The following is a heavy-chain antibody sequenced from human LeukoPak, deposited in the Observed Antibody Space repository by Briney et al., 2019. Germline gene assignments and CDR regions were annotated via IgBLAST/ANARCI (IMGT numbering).Heavy chain of an antibody. V-gene: IGHV3-66*01. Sequence: GGSLRLSCAASGFTVNNNYMSWVRQAPGKGLEWVSVTYSGGITYYADSVKGRFTISRDNSKNMLYLQMNSLRAEDTAVYYCARDHCCGGTCYSGGYWGQGTLVTVSP. J-gene: IGHJ4*02. CDR2: TYSGGIT. CDR3: ARDHCCGGTCYSGGY. D-gene: IGHD2-15*01. CDR1: GFTVNNNY.